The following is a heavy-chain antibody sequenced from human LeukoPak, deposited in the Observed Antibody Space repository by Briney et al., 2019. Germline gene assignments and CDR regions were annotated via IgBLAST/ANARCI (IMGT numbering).Heavy chain of an antibody. D-gene: IGHD3-3*01. CDR1: GGSFSGYY. Sequence: PSETLSLTCAVYGGSFSGYYWSWIRQPPGKGLEWIGEINHSGSTNYNPSLKSRVTISVDTSKNQFSLKLSSVTAADTAVYYCARGARLRFFSRQNWFDPWGQGTLVTVSS. V-gene: IGHV4-34*01. J-gene: IGHJ5*02. CDR3: ARGARLRFFSRQNWFDP. CDR2: INHSGST.